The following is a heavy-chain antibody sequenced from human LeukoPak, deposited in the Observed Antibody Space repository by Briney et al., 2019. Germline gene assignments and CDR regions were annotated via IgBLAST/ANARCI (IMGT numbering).Heavy chain of an antibody. D-gene: IGHD3-10*01. Sequence: ASVKVSCKASGCTFTSYDINWVRQAPGQGLEWMGWMNPNSGNTGYAQKFQGRVTITRNTSISTAYMELSSLRSEDTAVYYCARGSRGGVYYFDYWGQGTLVTVSS. V-gene: IGHV1-8*03. J-gene: IGHJ4*02. CDR1: GCTFTSYD. CDR2: MNPNSGNT. CDR3: ARGSRGGVYYFDY.